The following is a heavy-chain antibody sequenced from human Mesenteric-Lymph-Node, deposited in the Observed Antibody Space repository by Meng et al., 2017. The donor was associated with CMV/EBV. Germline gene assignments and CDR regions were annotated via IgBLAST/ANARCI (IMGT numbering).Heavy chain of an antibody. Sequence: ASVKVSCKASGYTFIGHYLHWVRQAPGQGLEWVGWINAKTGGTDYAQKFRGRVTMTRDTSISTAYMEMSRLRSDDTAVYYCARDLPESSSFYYYYGMDVWGQGTTVTVSS. CDR1: GYTFIGHY. V-gene: IGHV1-2*02. D-gene: IGHD6-6*01. CDR2: INAKTGGT. CDR3: ARDLPESSSFYYYYGMDV. J-gene: IGHJ6*02.